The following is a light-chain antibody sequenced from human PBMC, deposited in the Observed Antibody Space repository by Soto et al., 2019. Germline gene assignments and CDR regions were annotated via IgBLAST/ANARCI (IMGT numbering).Light chain of an antibody. CDR2: KAS. CDR3: QQYNSYSRT. Sequence: DIQMTQSPSTLSASLGDRGTITCRASQSISSWLAWYQQKPGKAPKLLIYKASSLESRVPSRFSGSGSGTEFTLTISSLQPDDFATYYCQQYNSYSRTFGQGTKVDIK. J-gene: IGKJ1*01. V-gene: IGKV1-5*03. CDR1: QSISSW.